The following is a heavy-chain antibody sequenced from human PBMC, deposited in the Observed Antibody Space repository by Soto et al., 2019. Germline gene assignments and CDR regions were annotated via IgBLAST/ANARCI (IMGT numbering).Heavy chain of an antibody. J-gene: IGHJ4*02. D-gene: IGHD5-12*01. Sequence: QVQLVQSGAEVKKPGSSVKVSCKASAFTFSSYAISWVRQAPGQGPEWLGGIISIFGTTNYAQKFQGRVTITADESTTTAYMELSGLRSEDTAVYYCARGSLVATIPRCDFDFWGQGTLVTVSS. CDR3: ARGSLVATIPRCDFDF. CDR2: IISIFGTT. V-gene: IGHV1-69*12. CDR1: AFTFSSYA.